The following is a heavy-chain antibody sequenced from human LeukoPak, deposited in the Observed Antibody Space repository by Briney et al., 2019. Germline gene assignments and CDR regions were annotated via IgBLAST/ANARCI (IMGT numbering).Heavy chain of an antibody. V-gene: IGHV3-53*01. CDR1: GLIVSSNY. Sequence: GSLRLSCAASGLIVSSNYMTWVRQAPGKGLEWVSVIYSGGSIYYADSVKGRFTISRDNSRNTLYLQMNSLRAEDTAVYYCARALNGFDIWGPGTLVTVSS. CDR3: ARALNGFDI. CDR2: IYSGGSI. J-gene: IGHJ3*02.